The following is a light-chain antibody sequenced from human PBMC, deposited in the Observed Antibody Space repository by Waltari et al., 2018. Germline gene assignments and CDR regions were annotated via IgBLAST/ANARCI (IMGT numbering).Light chain of an antibody. CDR1: DSHLGSEN. Sequence: QSILTQPPSVSAAPGQQVTIPCSGADSHLGSENVCWYRQVSGTAPELLIYDNDQRPSGTPDRVSASKSGTSATLDIAGLQTGDEANYYCGTWDTRLSSVVFGGGTKLTVL. CDR2: DND. V-gene: IGLV1-51*01. CDR3: GTWDTRLSSVV. J-gene: IGLJ2*01.